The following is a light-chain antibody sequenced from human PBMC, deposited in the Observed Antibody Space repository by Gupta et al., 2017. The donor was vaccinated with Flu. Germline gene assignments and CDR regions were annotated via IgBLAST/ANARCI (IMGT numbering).Light chain of an antibody. J-gene: IGLJ3*02. CDR1: SSKIGTDFD. CDR3: QSFDNSRSGSV. CDR2: GNS. Sequence: QSVLTQPPSVSGAPGQSVTISCTVSSSKIGTDFDMHWYQQLPGTAPKLLIYGNSNRPSGVPDRFSGSRSGTSASLAITGLQAEDEADYYCQSFDNSRSGSVFGGGTKLTVL. V-gene: IGLV1-40*01.